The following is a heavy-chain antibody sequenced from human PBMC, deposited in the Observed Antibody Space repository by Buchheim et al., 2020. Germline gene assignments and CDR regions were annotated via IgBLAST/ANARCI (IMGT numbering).Heavy chain of an antibody. D-gene: IGHD2-21*01. CDR1: GGTFRASD. CDR2: IVPIFGST. J-gene: IGHJ5*02. Sequence: QVQLVQSGAEVKKPGSSVKVSCKASGGTFRASDITWVRQAPGQGLEWMGGIVPIFGSTNFAQKFQGRVTVTADDSTATQSMELISLTPDDTAVYYCATRYSWGQGTL. CDR3: ATRYS. V-gene: IGHV1-69*01.